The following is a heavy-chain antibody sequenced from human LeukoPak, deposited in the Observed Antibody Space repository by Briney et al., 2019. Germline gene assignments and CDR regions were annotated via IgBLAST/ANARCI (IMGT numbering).Heavy chain of an antibody. V-gene: IGHV4-39*01. CDR1: GGSISVTNHY. Sequence: PSETLSLTCTVSGGSISVTNHYWGWIRQPPGKGLEWFGKIFYTGDTYYNTSLKSRITMSVDTSKNHFSLNLNSVTASDTAVYYCARQLGAMTTVSSQGDLGSWGQGTLVTVSS. D-gene: IGHD4-17*01. CDR2: IFYTGDT. J-gene: IGHJ5*02. CDR3: ARQLGAMTTVSSQGDLGS.